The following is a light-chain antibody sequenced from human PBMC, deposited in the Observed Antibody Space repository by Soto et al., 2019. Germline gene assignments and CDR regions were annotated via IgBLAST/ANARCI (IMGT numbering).Light chain of an antibody. J-gene: IGKJ5*01. Sequence: DIQMTQSPSSLSASVGDRVTITCRASQSISSYLNWYQQKPGKAPKLLIYAASILQSGVPSRFSGSGSGTDCTLTISSLQPEDFATYYCQQSYRTPNTFGQGTRLEIK. CDR1: QSISSY. V-gene: IGKV1-39*01. CDR3: QQSYRTPNT. CDR2: AAS.